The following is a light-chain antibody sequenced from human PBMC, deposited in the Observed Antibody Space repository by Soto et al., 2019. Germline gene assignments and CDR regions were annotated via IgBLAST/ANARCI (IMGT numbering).Light chain of an antibody. J-gene: IGKJ2*01. CDR1: QDVGTNY. CDR3: QQFINSPYMYT. V-gene: IGKV3-20*01. CDR2: GAS. Sequence: EIELTQSPGTLSLSPGEGATLSCRSSQDVGTNYLAWYQQKPGQAPRLLIFGASSRASGVPGRFSGSGSGTDFTLTISRLEPEDSAVYYCQQFINSPYMYTFGQGTKLEI.